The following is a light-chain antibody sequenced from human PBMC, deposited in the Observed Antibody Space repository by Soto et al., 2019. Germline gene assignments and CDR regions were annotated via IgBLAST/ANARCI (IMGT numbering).Light chain of an antibody. V-gene: IGKV4-1*01. CDR1: QSVLYDSNNKNY. CDR3: QQYYSISKT. J-gene: IGKJ1*01. CDR2: WAS. Sequence: DIVMTQSPDSLAVSLGERATINCKSSQSVLYDSNNKNYLAWYQQKPGQPPKLLIYWASTRESGVPDRFSGTGSGTDFTLTISSLQAEDVAVYYCQQYYSISKTFGQGTKVDIK.